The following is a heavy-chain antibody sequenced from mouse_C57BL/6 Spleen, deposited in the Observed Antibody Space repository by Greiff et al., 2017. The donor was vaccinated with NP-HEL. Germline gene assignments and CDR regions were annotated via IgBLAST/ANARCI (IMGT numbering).Heavy chain of an antibody. Sequence: QVQLQQPGAELVKPGASVKMSCKASGYTFTSYWITWVKQRPGQGLEWLGDIFPGSGSTNYNEKFKSKATLTVDTSSSTAYMQLSSLTSEDSAVYYCARRGNYVDYYAMDYGGQGTSVTVSS. J-gene: IGHJ4*01. V-gene: IGHV1-55*01. CDR3: ARRGNYVDYYAMDY. D-gene: IGHD2-1*01. CDR1: GYTFTSYW. CDR2: IFPGSGST.